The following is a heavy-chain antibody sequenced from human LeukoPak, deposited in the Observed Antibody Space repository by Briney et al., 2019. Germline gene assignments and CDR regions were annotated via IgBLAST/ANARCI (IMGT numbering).Heavy chain of an antibody. J-gene: IGHJ6*03. Sequence: GGSLRLSCAVSGFTVSSNYMSWVRQAPGKELEWVSVIYSGGSTYYADSVKGRFTISRDNSKNTLFLQMNSLRAEDTAVYYCARAACSSTSCYWNYYYYMDVWGKGTTVTVSS. CDR2: IYSGGST. CDR1: GFTVSSNY. V-gene: IGHV3-53*01. CDR3: ARAACSSTSCYWNYYYYMDV. D-gene: IGHD2-2*01.